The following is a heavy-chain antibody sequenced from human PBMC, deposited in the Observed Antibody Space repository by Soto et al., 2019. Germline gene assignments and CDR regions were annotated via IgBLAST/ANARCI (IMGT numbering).Heavy chain of an antibody. Sequence: QVQLVESGGGVVQPGRSLRLSCAASGFTFSSYGMHWVRQAPGKGLEWVAVIPYDGSNKYYADSVKGRFTISRDNSKNTLYLQMNSLRAEDTAVYYCSKDVRDSSSSGVDYWGQGTLVTVSS. D-gene: IGHD6-6*01. CDR3: SKDVRDSSSSGVDY. V-gene: IGHV3-30*18. CDR1: GFTFSSYG. CDR2: IPYDGSNK. J-gene: IGHJ4*02.